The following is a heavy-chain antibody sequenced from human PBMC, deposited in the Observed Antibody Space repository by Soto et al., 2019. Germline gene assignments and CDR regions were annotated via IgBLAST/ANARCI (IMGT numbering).Heavy chain of an antibody. V-gene: IGHV1-69*02. D-gene: IGHD3-10*01. CDR2: IIPILGIA. CDR3: ASRGSGSGRCY. J-gene: IGHJ4*02. Sequence: QVQLVQSGAEVKKPGSSVKVSCKASGGTFSSYTISWVRQAPGQGLEWMGRIIPILGIANYAQKFQGRVTLPADKSTSTADMELSSLRSEDTAVYYGASRGSGSGRCYWGQGTLVTVSS. CDR1: GGTFSSYT.